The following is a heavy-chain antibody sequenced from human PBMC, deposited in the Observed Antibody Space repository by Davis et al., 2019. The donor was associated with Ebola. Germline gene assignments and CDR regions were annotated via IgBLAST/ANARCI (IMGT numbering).Heavy chain of an antibody. CDR3: ARHMGYYDFWSGAYYYYYGMDV. D-gene: IGHD3-3*01. V-gene: IGHV4-34*01. CDR1: GGSFSGYY. J-gene: IGHJ6*02. Sequence: MPSETLSLTCAVYGGSFSGYYWSWIRQPPGKGLEWIGEINHSGSTHYNPSLTSRVSISVDTSKNKFSLKLSSVTAADTAVYYCARHMGYYDFWSGAYYYYYGMDVWGQGTTVTDSS. CDR2: INHSGST.